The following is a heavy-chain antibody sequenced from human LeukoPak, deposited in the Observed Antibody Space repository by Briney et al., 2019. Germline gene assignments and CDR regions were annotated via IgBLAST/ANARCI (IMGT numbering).Heavy chain of an antibody. J-gene: IGHJ4*02. CDR3: VREGNELLSKNFDY. CDR2: INPHSGVT. Sequence: ASVKVSCKTSGFTFTGYYIHWVRQAPGRGLEWMGYINPHSGVTNSPQKFQGRVTMTTDTSISAVYMELSSLISDDTAIYYCVREGNELLSKNFDYWGQGTLDTVSS. CDR1: GFTFTGYY. V-gene: IGHV1-2*02. D-gene: IGHD2-21*02.